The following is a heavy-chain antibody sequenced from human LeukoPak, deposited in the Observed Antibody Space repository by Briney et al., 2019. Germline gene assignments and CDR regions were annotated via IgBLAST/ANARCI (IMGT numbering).Heavy chain of an antibody. CDR2: ISSSGSTI. CDR1: GFTFSSYE. J-gene: IGHJ5*02. D-gene: IGHD3-22*01. Sequence: GGSLRLSCAASGFTFSSYEMNWVRQAPGKGLEWVSYISSSGSTIYYADSVKGRFTISRDNAKNSLYLQMNSLRAEDTAVYYCARGMIVSLFDPWGQGTLVTVSS. CDR3: ARGMIVSLFDP. V-gene: IGHV3-48*03.